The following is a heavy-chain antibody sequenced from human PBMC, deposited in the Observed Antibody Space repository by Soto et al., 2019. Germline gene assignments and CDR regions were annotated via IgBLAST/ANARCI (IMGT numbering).Heavy chain of an antibody. CDR1: GYNFRHYY. CDR3: AKQRKSNTAVGQMSFDS. J-gene: IGHJ4*02. D-gene: IGHD6-13*01. Sequence: GASLKISCQRSGYNFRHYYIAWVRQMPGRGLEWLGLIYPGDSDTRYNPSVQGKVTISVDRSTDTAYLQWNSLKASDSGTYYCAKQRKSNTAVGQMSFDSWGEGMLVTVSS. CDR2: IYPGDSDT. V-gene: IGHV5-51*01.